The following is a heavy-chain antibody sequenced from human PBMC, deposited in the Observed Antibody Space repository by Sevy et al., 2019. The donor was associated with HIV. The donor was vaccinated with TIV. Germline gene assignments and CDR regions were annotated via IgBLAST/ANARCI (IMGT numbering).Heavy chain of an antibody. CDR1: GYTFITYY. D-gene: IGHD1-26*01. J-gene: IGHJ6*02. CDR2: IDPSGST. Sequence: ASVKVSCKASGYTFITYYVDWVRQAPGQGLEWMGLIDPSGSTRYAQKFQGRVSMTGDTSTTTVYMELSSLTSEDTAVYYCARDRDLSGSYLEYYYYAIDVWGQGTTVTVSS. V-gene: IGHV1-46*01. CDR3: ARDRDLSGSYLEYYYYAIDV.